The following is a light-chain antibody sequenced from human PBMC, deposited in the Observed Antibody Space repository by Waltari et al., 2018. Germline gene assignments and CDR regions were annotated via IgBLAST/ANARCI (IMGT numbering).Light chain of an antibody. CDR1: QSVSTY. CDR2: HAS. CDR3: HQYVESPAT. J-gene: IGKJ1*01. V-gene: IGKV3-20*01. Sequence: EIVLTQSPGTVSLSPGDRATFSCWASQSVSTYLAWSPQKPGQTPRLLIYHASTRATGIPDRFSGSGSGTDFSLTIGRLEPEDFAMYYCHQYVESPATFGQGTKVEIK.